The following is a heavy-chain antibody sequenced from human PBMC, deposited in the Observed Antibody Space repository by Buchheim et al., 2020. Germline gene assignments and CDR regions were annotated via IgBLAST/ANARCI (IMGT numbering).Heavy chain of an antibody. Sequence: QLQLQESGSGLVKPSQTLSLTCAVSGGSISSGGYSWSWIRQPPGKGLEWIGYIYHSGSTYYNPSLKSRVTISVHRSKNQLSLRLSSVTAADTAVYYCARAVSDFWGALGAFDYWGQGTL. CDR2: IYHSGST. D-gene: IGHD3-3*01. J-gene: IGHJ4*02. CDR1: GGSISSGGYS. V-gene: IGHV4-30-2*01. CDR3: ARAVSDFWGALGAFDY.